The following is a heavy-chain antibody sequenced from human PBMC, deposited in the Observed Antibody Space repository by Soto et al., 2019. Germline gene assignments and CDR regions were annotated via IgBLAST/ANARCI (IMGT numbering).Heavy chain of an antibody. D-gene: IGHD3-16*02. CDR1: GGSFSNYY. Sequence: SETLSLTCAVYGGSFSNYYWSWIRQPPGKGLEWIGEINHSESTNFNPSLKSRVTIAVDTSKTQFSLKLNCVTAADTAVYYCARGIQITFGGVIVRGDYFDYWGQGTLVTVSS. V-gene: IGHV4-34*01. J-gene: IGHJ4*02. CDR3: ARGIQITFGGVIVRGDYFDY. CDR2: INHSEST.